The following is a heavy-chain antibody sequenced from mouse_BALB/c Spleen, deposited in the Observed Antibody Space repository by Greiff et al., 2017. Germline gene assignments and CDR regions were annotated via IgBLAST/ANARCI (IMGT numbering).Heavy chain of an antibody. CDR3: AREGGNYGMDY. V-gene: IGHV5-17*02. CDR1: GFTFSSFG. D-gene: IGHD2-1*01. Sequence: EVKVVESGGGLVQPGGSRKLSCAASGFTFSSFGMHWVRQAPEKGLEWVAYISSGSSTIYYADTVKGRFTISRDNPKNTLFLQMTSLRSEDTAMYYCAREGGNYGMDYWGQGTSVTVSS. CDR2: ISSGSSTI. J-gene: IGHJ4*01.